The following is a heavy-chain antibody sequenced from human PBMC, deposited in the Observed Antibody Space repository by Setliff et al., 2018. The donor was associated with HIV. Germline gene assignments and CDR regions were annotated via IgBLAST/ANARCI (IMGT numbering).Heavy chain of an antibody. V-gene: IGHV1-2*06. Sequence: VASVKVSCKASGYTFTGYYMHWVRQAPGQGLEWMGRINPNSGGTNYAQKFQGRVTMTRDTSISTAYMELSRLRSDDTAVYYCARGKKFLEWLLRENAFDIWGQGTMVTV. D-gene: IGHD3-3*01. CDR2: INPNSGGT. CDR3: ARGKKFLEWLLRENAFDI. CDR1: GYTFTGYY. J-gene: IGHJ3*02.